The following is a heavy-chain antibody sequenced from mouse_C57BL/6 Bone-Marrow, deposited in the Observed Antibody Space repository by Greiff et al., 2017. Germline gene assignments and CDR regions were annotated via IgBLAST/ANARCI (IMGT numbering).Heavy chain of an antibody. CDR3: TPYYYGSSYGYFDV. Sequence: VQLQQSGAELVRPGASVKLSCTASGFNIKDDYMHWVKQRPEQGLEWIGWIAPENGDTEYASKFQGKATITADPASNTAYLQLSSLTSEDTAVYYCTPYYYGSSYGYFDVWGTGTTVTVSS. CDR1: GFNIKDDY. V-gene: IGHV14-4*01. D-gene: IGHD1-1*01. CDR2: IAPENGDT. J-gene: IGHJ1*03.